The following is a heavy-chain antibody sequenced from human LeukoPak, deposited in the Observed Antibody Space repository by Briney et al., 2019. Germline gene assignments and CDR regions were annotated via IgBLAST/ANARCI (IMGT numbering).Heavy chain of an antibody. V-gene: IGHV3-23*01. CDR3: AKWPHPYYYDSSDY. Sequence: PGGTLRLSCAASGFTFSSYGMSWVRQAPGKGLEWVSAISGSGGSTYYADSVKGRFTISRDNSKNTLYLQMNRLRAEDTAVYCCAKWPHPYYYDSSDYWGQGTLVTVSS. D-gene: IGHD3-22*01. CDR1: GFTFSSYG. CDR2: ISGSGGST. J-gene: IGHJ4*02.